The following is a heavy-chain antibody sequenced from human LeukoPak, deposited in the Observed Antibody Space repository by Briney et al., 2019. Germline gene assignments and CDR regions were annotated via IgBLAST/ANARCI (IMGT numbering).Heavy chain of an antibody. V-gene: IGHV3-21*01. CDR2: ISRRSRHV. D-gene: IGHD1-1*01. J-gene: IGHJ1*01. CDR3: VRDLMGSGSTTAYLHH. Sequence: GGSLRLSCAASGFTFSDYSMNWVRQAPGKGLEWVSSISRRSRHVYYAGSVQGRFTLSRDNAENSLYLQMNSLRAEDMAVYFCVRDLMGSGSTTAYLHHWGQGTLVTVSS. CDR1: GFTFSDYS.